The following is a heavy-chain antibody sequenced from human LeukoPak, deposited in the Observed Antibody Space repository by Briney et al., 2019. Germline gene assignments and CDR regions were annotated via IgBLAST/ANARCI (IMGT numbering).Heavy chain of an antibody. CDR1: GFTFSSYA. D-gene: IGHD1-26*01. V-gene: IGHV3-23*01. J-gene: IGHJ3*02. CDR3: AKTSGSYYVAFDI. Sequence: GGSLRLSCAASGFTFSSYAMSWVRQAPGKGLEWVSAISGSGGSPYYADSVKGRFTISRDNSKNTLYLQMNSLRAEDTAVYYCAKTSGSYYVAFDIWGQGTMVTVSS. CDR2: ISGSGGSP.